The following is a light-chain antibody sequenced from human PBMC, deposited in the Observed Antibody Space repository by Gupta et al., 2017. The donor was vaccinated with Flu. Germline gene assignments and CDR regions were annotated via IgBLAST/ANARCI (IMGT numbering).Light chain of an antibody. CDR1: QSLVYSDGNTV. Sequence: DVVMTQSPLSLPVTLGQPASISCRSSQSLVYSDGNTVLHWFQQRPGQSPRRLIYLVSHRESGVPDRFSGSGSGTEFTLKISRVEAEDVGVYFCMQGAHWPWALGQGTKVEIK. CDR2: LVS. CDR3: MQGAHWPWA. V-gene: IGKV2-30*01. J-gene: IGKJ1*01.